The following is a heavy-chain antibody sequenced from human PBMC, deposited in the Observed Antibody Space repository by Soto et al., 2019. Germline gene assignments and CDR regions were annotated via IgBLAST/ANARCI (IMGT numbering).Heavy chain of an antibody. CDR2: INTVNGNT. V-gene: IGHV1-3*04. D-gene: IGHD3-22*01. CDR3: ARSTEIVVVPDY. J-gene: IGHJ4*02. CDR1: GYTFTSYA. Sequence: QVQLVQSGAEVKKPGASVKVFCKATGYTFTSYAIQWVRQAPGQRLEWMGWINTVNGNTKYSQQFQGRVTITRDTSANIAYMELSSLRSEDTAVYYCARSTEIVVVPDYWGQGTQVTVSS.